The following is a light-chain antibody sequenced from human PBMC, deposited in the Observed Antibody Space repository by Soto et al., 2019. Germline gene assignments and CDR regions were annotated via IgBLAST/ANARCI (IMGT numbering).Light chain of an antibody. CDR2: SND. Sequence: QSVVTQPPSTSGTPGQRGPISCFGGSSNVGINAVNWYQQFPGTAPKLLIHSNDQRPSGVPDRFSGSKSGTSASLAISGLQSEDEADYYCAVWDDNLNGVVFGGGTKLTVL. J-gene: IGLJ3*02. V-gene: IGLV1-44*01. CDR1: SSNVGINA. CDR3: AVWDDNLNGVV.